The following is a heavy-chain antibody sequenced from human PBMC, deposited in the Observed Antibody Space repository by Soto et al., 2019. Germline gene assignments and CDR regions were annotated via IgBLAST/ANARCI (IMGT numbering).Heavy chain of an antibody. Sequence: QVQLQQWGAGLLKPSETLSLTCAVYGGSFSGYQWSWIRQTPGKGLEWIGEINDSGNTTYNPSLKSRVTVFVDTPKKQISQKLSSVTAADTAVYCCARALILWFGELSRRGGYYCYVDVGGKGTAVIVSS. CDR3: ARALILWFGELSRRGGYYCYVDV. V-gene: IGHV4-34*01. CDR1: GGSFSGYQ. D-gene: IGHD3-10*01. J-gene: IGHJ6*03. CDR2: INDSGNT.